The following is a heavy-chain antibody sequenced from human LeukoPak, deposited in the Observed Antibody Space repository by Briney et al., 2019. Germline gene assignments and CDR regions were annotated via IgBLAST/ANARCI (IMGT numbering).Heavy chain of an antibody. D-gene: IGHD3-10*01. CDR3: AKDRLPLIRGIDY. V-gene: IGHV3-23*01. Sequence: GGSLRLSCAASGFTFDDYAMHWVRQAPGKGLEWVSAISGSGGTTYYADSVKGRFTISRDNSKNTLYLQMNSLRAEDIAVYYCAKDRLPLIRGIDYWGQGTLVTVSS. CDR2: ISGSGGTT. J-gene: IGHJ4*02. CDR1: GFTFDDYA.